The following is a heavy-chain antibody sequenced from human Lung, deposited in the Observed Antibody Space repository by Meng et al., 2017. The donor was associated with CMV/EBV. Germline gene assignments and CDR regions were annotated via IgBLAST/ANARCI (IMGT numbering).Heavy chain of an antibody. J-gene: IGHJ6*02. Sequence: GESXKISXAASGFTFSSYGMHWVRQAPGKGLEWVAFIRYDGSNKYYADSVKGRFTISRDNSKNTLYLQMNSLRAEDTAVYYCASQDIVVVPAAIRNYYYYGMDVWGQGXTVTVSS. D-gene: IGHD2-2*02. CDR2: IRYDGSNK. CDR3: ASQDIVVVPAAIRNYYYYGMDV. V-gene: IGHV3-30*02. CDR1: GFTFSSYG.